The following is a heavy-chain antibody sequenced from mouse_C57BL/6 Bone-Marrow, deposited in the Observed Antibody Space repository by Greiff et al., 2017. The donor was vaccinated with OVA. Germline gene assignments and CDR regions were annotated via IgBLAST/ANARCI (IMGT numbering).Heavy chain of an antibody. CDR2: IWSGGST. Sequence: VKLVESGPGLVQPSQSLSITCTVSGFSLTSYGVHWVRQPPGKGLEWLGVIWSGGSTDYNAAFISRLSISKDNSKSQVFFKMNSLQADDTAIYYFAGDYYGSSYWYFDVWGTGTTVTVSS. J-gene: IGHJ1*03. V-gene: IGHV2-4*01. D-gene: IGHD1-1*01. CDR1: GFSLTSYG. CDR3: AGDYYGSSYWYFDV.